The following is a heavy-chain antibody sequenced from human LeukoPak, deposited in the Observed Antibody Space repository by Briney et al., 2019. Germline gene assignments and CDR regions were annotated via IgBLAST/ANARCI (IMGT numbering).Heavy chain of an antibody. CDR2: ISWNSGSK. V-gene: IGHV3-9*01. J-gene: IGHJ4*02. D-gene: IGHD3-10*01. Sequence: PGGSLRLYCAASGFTFYDYDMQWVGQAPGKGVEGVSDISWNSGSKAYEDYVKGRLTMDRDNGKNSVYLKMQRLRADDTAVYYCVKPYYYSSGSLSWGQGTLVTVSS. CDR1: GFTFYDYD. CDR3: VKPYYYSSGSLS.